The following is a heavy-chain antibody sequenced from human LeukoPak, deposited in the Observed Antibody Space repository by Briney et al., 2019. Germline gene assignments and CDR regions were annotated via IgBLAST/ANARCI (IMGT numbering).Heavy chain of an antibody. J-gene: IGHJ4*02. CDR3: VKEDGYCSSTSCSYFDY. CDR2: ISSDGSST. V-gene: IGHV3-64D*06. CDR1: GFMFSTYA. Sequence: QAGGSLRLSCSASGFMFSTYAMHWVRQAPGKGLEFVSAISSDGSSTYYADSVKGRFTISRDNSKNTLYLQMGSLRAEDTAVYYCVKEDGYCSSTSCSYFDYWGQGTLVTVSS. D-gene: IGHD2-2*01.